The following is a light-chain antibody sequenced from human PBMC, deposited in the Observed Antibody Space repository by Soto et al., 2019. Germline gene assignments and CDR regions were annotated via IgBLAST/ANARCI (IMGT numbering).Light chain of an antibody. CDR1: KLGSKY. CDR2: QDS. Sequence: SYELTQPPSVSVSPGQTAGITCSGDKLGSKYVCWYQQKPGQSPVVVIYQDSKRPSGIPERFSGSNSENTATLTISGTQAMVEADYYCQAWDSSTVVFGGGTNLTVL. V-gene: IGLV3-1*01. CDR3: QAWDSSTVV. J-gene: IGLJ2*01.